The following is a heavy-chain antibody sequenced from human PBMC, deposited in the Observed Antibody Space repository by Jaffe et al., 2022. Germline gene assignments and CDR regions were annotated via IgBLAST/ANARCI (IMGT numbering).Heavy chain of an antibody. V-gene: IGHV4-39*01. CDR1: GGSISSSSYY. CDR2: IYYSGST. Sequence: QLQLQESGPGLVKPSETLSLTCTVSGGSISSSSYYWGWIRQPPGKGLEWIGSIYYSGSTYYNPSLKSRVTISVDTSKNQFSLKLSSVTAADTAVYYCAGQDIVVVPAAMALDYWGQGTLVTVSS. CDR3: AGQDIVVVPAAMALDY. J-gene: IGHJ4*02. D-gene: IGHD2-2*01.